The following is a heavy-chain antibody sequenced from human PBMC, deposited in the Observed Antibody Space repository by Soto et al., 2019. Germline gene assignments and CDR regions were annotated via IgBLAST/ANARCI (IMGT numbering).Heavy chain of an antibody. J-gene: IGHJ6*02. CDR3: ERDRQRGQAVMDV. CDR2: IIPIFGTA. Sequence: GXAVKGSFSAAGGPPSSYTIIRLRQSPGQGLEWMGGIIPIFGTANYAQKFQGRVTITADKSTSTAYMELSRLSPADTAVYYCERDRQRGQAVMDVWGQGTTVTVS. CDR1: GGPPSSYT. V-gene: IGHV1-69*06. D-gene: IGHD3-10*01.